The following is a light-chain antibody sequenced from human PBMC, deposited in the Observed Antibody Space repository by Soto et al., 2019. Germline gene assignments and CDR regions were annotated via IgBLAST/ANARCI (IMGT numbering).Light chain of an antibody. CDR3: QHDMNLPRT. CDR1: TSVSGN. Sequence: EIVMTQSPATLSASPGERATLSCRASTSVSGNLAWYQQKSGQAPRLLIYGASTRASGIPARFSGSGSGTEFTLTISSLQSEDFAVYYCQHDMNLPRTFGQGTKVDIK. J-gene: IGKJ1*01. CDR2: GAS. V-gene: IGKV3-15*01.